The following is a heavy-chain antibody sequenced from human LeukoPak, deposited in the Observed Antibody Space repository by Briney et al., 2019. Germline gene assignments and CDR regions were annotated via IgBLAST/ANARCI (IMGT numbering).Heavy chain of an antibody. CDR2: IRYDGSNK. V-gene: IGHV3-30*02. CDR1: GFTFSSYD. CDR3: AKEGSSYGPDAFDI. D-gene: IGHD1-26*01. J-gene: IGHJ3*02. Sequence: GGSLRLSCAASGFTFSSYDMHWVRQAPGKGLEWVAFIRYDGSNKYYADSVKGRFTISRDNSKNTLYLQMNSLRAEDTAVYYCAKEGSSYGPDAFDIWGQGTMVTASS.